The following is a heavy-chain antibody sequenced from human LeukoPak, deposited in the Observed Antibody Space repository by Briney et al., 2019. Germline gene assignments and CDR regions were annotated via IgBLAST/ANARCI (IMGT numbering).Heavy chain of an antibody. CDR2: ISGSGGST. V-gene: IGHV3-23*01. D-gene: IGHD5-24*01. CDR1: GFTFSSYA. Sequence: PGGSLRLSXAASGFTFSSYAMSWFGQAPGKGLEWASAISGSGGSTYYADSVKGRFTISRDNSKNTLYQQMNSLRAEDTAVYYCAKDRGPMATSYFDYWGQGTLVTVSS. J-gene: IGHJ4*02. CDR3: AKDRGPMATSYFDY.